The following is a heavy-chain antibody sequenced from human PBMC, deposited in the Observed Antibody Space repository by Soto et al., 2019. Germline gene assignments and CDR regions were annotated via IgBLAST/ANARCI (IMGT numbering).Heavy chain of an antibody. CDR3: ARVMGVVGATHDAFDI. CDR2: ISWNSDIK. J-gene: IGHJ3*02. V-gene: IGHV3-9*01. D-gene: IGHD1-26*01. CDR1: GFTFEDHA. Sequence: GGSLRLSCVGSGFTFEDHAMHWVRQGPGKGLEWVSGISWNSDIKGYADSVKGRFTMSRDNVKNSLYLQMNSLRAEDTAVYYCARVMGVVGATHDAFDIWGQGTMVTVSS.